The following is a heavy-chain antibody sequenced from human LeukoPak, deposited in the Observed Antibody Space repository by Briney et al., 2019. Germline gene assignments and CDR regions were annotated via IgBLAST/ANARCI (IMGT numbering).Heavy chain of an antibody. CDR3: ASGRDYCSAGSCYLHY. CDR1: GGSISSTLYY. D-gene: IGHD2-15*01. Sequence: SETLSLTCTVSGGSISSTLYYWGWIRQPPGKGLEWIGTIYYSGSTYYNPSLKSRVAISVDTSKNQFSLKLTSVTAADTAEYYCASGRDYCSAGSCYLHYWGQGTLVTVSS. J-gene: IGHJ4*02. V-gene: IGHV4-39*07. CDR2: IYYSGST.